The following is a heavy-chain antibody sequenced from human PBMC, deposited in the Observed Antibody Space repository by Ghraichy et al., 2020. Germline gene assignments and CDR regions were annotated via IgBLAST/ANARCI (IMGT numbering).Heavy chain of an antibody. V-gene: IGHV3-48*04. D-gene: IGHD1-26*01. CDR1: GFTFSIYS. CDR2: ISSSSNTG. CDR3: ARSASGRYSAADY. Sequence: GESLNISCAASGFTFSIYSLNWVRQAPGKGLEWVSHISSSSNTGYYAASVKGRFTVSRDNAKNLLYLQMNSLRGEDTAVYYCARSASGRYSAADYWGQGTLVTVSS. J-gene: IGHJ4*02.